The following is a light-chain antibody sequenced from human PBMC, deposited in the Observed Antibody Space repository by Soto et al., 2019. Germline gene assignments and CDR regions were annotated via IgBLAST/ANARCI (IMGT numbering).Light chain of an antibody. V-gene: IGLV1-40*01. CDR1: SSDIGAGYD. Sequence: QSVLTQPPSLSGAPGQRVTISCTGSSSDIGAGYDVHWYQQLPGTAPKLLIYGNNNRPSGVPDRFSGSKSGTSASLAITGLQAEDEADYYCNSYSSSDSLDVVFGGGTKLTVL. J-gene: IGLJ2*01. CDR2: GNN. CDR3: NSYSSSDSLDVV.